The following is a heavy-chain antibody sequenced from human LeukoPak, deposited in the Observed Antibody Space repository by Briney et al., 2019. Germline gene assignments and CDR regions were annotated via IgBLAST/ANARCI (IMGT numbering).Heavy chain of an antibody. Sequence: GGSLRLSCAASGFTFSSSTMNWVRQAPGKGLEWVSSISGGSIYIYYADSVKGRFTISRDNAKNSLYLQMSSLRVEDTAVYYCARDPRGITALVDYFDYWGQGTLVTVSS. D-gene: IGHD5-18*01. CDR3: ARDPRGITALVDYFDY. CDR2: ISGGSIYI. CDR1: GFTFSSST. V-gene: IGHV3-21*04. J-gene: IGHJ4*02.